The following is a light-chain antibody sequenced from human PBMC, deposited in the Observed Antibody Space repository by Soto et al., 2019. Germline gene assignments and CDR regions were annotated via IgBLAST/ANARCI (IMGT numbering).Light chain of an antibody. Sequence: EIVMTQSPVPLSVSPGARATLSCRAGQSVSSNLAWYQQKPGQAPRLLIYGASTRATGIPARFTGSGSGTEFTLTISSLQFDDSAGYYCQQYNNWWRFGQGTQVEIK. CDR3: QQYNNWWR. CDR1: QSVSSN. V-gene: IGKV3-15*01. J-gene: IGKJ1*01. CDR2: GAS.